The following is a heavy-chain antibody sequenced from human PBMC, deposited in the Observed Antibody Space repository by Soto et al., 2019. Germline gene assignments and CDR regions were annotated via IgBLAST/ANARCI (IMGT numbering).Heavy chain of an antibody. CDR3: AKGITLCGVAPPLAPSDY. CDR1: GFTFSSYA. V-gene: IGHV3-23*01. Sequence: PGGSLRLSCAASGFTFSSYAMSWVRQAPGKGLEWVSTVSVSGGTTYYADSVKGRFTISRDNPKNTLYLQMNSLRVEDTAAYYCAKGITLCGVAPPLAPSDYWGQGTLVTVSS. D-gene: IGHD3-3*01. J-gene: IGHJ4*02. CDR2: VSVSGGTT.